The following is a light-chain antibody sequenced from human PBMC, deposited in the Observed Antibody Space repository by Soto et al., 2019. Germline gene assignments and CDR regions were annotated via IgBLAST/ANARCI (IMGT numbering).Light chain of an antibody. J-gene: IGKJ1*01. CDR1: QSVSSSY. CDR2: GAS. Sequence: EIVLTQSPGTLSLSPGERATLSCRASQSVSSSYLAWYQQKPGQAPRLLIYGASSRATGIPDRFSGSGSGTDFTLTISRLEHEDCAVYYCQQYGSSLTCTFGQGNKVEIK. CDR3: QQYGSSLTCT. V-gene: IGKV3-20*01.